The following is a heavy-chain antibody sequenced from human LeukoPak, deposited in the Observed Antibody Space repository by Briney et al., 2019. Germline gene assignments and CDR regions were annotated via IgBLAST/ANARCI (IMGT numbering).Heavy chain of an antibody. J-gene: IGHJ6*02. CDR1: GFIFSSYG. CDR2: ISYDGSNK. CDR3: AKDLSPNTYSSGWDTYYYYYGMDV. D-gene: IGHD6-19*01. Sequence: GGSLRLSCAASGFIFSSYGMHWVRQAPGKGLEWVAVISYDGSNKYYADSVKGRFTISRDNSKNTLYLQMNSLRAEDTAVYYCAKDLSPNTYSSGWDTYYYYYGMDVWGQGTTVTVSS. V-gene: IGHV3-30*18.